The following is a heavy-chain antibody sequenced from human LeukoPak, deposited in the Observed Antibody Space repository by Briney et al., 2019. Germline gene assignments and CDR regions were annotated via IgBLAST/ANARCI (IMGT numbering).Heavy chain of an antibody. CDR2: ISGSGGST. CDR3: ATRPEYSYGYEGTDY. J-gene: IGHJ4*02. V-gene: IGHV3-23*01. Sequence: QAGGSLRVSCAASGFTFSSYAMSWVRQAPGKGLEWVSAISGSGGSTYYADSVKGRFTISRDNSKNTLYLQMNSLRAEDTAVYYCATRPEYSYGYEGTDYWGQGTLVTVSS. CDR1: GFTFSSYA. D-gene: IGHD5-18*01.